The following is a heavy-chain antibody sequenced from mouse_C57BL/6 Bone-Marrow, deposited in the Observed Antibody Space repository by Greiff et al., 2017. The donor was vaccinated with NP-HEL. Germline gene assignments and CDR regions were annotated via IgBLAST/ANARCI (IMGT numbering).Heavy chain of an antibody. V-gene: IGHV1-55*01. CDR2: IYPGSGST. J-gene: IGHJ2*01. D-gene: IGHD2-2*01. CDR1: GYTFTSYW. Sequence: QVQLKQPGAELVKPGASVKMSCKASGYTFTSYWITWVKQRPGQGLEWIGDIYPGSGSTNYNEKFKSKATLTVDTSSSTAYMQLSSLTSEDSAVYYCAREVLWLRHDYWGQGTTLTVSS. CDR3: AREVLWLRHDY.